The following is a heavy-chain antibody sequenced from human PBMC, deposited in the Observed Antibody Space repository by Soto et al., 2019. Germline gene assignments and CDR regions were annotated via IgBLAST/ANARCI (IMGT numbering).Heavy chain of an antibody. CDR1: GFTFSSYW. J-gene: IGHJ4*02. CDR2: IKQDGSEK. D-gene: IGHD3-10*01. Sequence: GGSLRLSCAASGFTFSSYWMSWVRQAPGKGLEWVANIKQDGSEKYYVDSVKGRFTISRDNAKNSLYLQMTSLGAEDTAVYYCARDRGKETSIDYWGQGTLVTVSS. V-gene: IGHV3-7*01. CDR3: ARDRGKETSIDY.